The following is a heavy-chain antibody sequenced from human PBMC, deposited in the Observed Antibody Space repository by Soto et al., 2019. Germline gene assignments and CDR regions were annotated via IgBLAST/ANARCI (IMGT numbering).Heavy chain of an antibody. Sequence: GGSLRLSCAASGFTFDDYTMHWVRQAPGKGLEWVSLISWDGGSTYYADSVKGRFTISRDNSKNSLYLQMNSLRTEDTALYYCAKDLKRSRYSSTHGPYYGMDVWGQGTTVTVSS. CDR1: GFTFDDYT. CDR2: ISWDGGST. CDR3: AKDLKRSRYSSTHGPYYGMDV. V-gene: IGHV3-43*01. J-gene: IGHJ6*02. D-gene: IGHD6-13*01.